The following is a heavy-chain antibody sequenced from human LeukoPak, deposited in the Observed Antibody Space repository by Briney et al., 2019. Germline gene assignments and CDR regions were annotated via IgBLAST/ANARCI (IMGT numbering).Heavy chain of an antibody. Sequence: GGSLRLSCAASGFTFSSYAMHWVRQAPGKGLEYVSAISSNGGSTYYANSVKGRFTISRDNSKNTLYLQMGSLRAEDMAVYYCARVGDSDYYYYGMDVWGQGTTVTVSS. J-gene: IGHJ6*02. V-gene: IGHV3-64*01. CDR1: GFTFSSYA. D-gene: IGHD1-26*01. CDR2: ISSNGGST. CDR3: ARVGDSDYYYYGMDV.